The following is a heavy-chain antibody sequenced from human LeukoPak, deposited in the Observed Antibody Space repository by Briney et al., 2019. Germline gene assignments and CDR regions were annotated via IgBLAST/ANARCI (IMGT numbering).Heavy chain of an antibody. Sequence: PGGSLRLSCAASGFTFSGFWMHWVRQAPGKGLEWVSAISGSGGSTYYADSVKGRFTISRDNSKNTLYLQMNSLRAEDTAVYYCAKDHVLAPWTPFDYWGQGTLVTVSS. CDR2: ISGSGGST. CDR1: GFTFSGFW. J-gene: IGHJ4*02. V-gene: IGHV3-23*01. D-gene: IGHD3-10*02. CDR3: AKDHVLAPWTPFDY.